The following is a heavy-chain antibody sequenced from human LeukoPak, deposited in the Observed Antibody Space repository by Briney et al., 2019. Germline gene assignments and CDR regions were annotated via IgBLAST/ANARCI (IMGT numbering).Heavy chain of an antibody. D-gene: IGHD5-18*01. CDR3: ARGQKYRSGYTVTELGSGYFDN. Sequence: GGSLRLSCAASGFTFSSYGMHWVRQAPGKGLEWVAFIRYDGSNKYYADSVKGRFTISRDNSKNTLYLQMNSLRAEDTAVYYCARGQKYRSGYTVTELGSGYFDNWGQGTLVTVSS. V-gene: IGHV3-30*02. CDR1: GFTFSSYG. CDR2: IRYDGSNK. J-gene: IGHJ4*02.